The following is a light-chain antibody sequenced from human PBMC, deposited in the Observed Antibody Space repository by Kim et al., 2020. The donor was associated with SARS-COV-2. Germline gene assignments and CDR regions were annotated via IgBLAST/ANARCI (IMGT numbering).Light chain of an antibody. Sequence: DIQMTQSPSSLPASVGDRVTITCRASQSISSYLNWYQQKPGKAPKLLIYAASSLQSGVPSRFSGSGSGTDFTLTISSLQPEDFATYYCQQSYNTPRTFGQGTKVEIK. CDR3: QQSYNTPRT. CDR1: QSISSY. V-gene: IGKV1-39*01. J-gene: IGKJ1*01. CDR2: AAS.